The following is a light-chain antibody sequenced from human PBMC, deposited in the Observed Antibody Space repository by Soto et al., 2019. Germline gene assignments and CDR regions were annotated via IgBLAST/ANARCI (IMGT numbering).Light chain of an antibody. V-gene: IGKV1-39*01. J-gene: IGKJ2*01. CDR3: QQSHSTPYT. CDR2: GAS. CDR1: QNINTC. Sequence: DIQMSQSPYSLSASVGDRVTITCRASQNINTCLSWFQQKGGEAPNLLIYGASNLQGEVPLRFSGSGSGTDFTLTISSVPPEDFGTYYCQQSHSTPYTYGQGTRLEIE.